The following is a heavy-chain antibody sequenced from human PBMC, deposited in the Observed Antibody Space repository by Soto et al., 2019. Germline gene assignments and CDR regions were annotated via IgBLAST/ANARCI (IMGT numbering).Heavy chain of an antibody. D-gene: IGHD3-22*01. V-gene: IGHV3-66*01. J-gene: IGHJ4*02. CDR3: AREDESSGLCLDY. Sequence: HPGGSLRLSCAASGFTVSSNYMSWVRQAPGKGLEWVSVIYRSGSTHYADSVKGRFTISRDNSKNTLYLQMNSLRAEDTAVYYCAREDESSGLCLDYWGQGTLVTVSS. CDR2: IYRSGST. CDR1: GFTVSSNY.